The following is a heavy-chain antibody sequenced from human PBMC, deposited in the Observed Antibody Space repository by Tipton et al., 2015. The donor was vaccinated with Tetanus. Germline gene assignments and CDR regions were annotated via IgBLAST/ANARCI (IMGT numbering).Heavy chain of an antibody. CDR1: GGSISGSSYY. CDR3: ASTVGHSGGYYYYYGMDV. D-gene: IGHD3-16*01. J-gene: IGHJ6*02. CDR2: FFYSGST. Sequence: TLSLTCSVSGGSISGSSYYWGWIRQPPGKGLEWIGSFFYSGSTYYHPSLKSRVTISVDTSKNQFSLELSAVTAADTAVYYCASTVGHSGGYYYYYGMDVWGQGTTVTVSS. V-gene: IGHV4-39*07.